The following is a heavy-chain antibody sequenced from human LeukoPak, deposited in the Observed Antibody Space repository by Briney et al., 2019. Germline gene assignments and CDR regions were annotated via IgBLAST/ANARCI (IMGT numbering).Heavy chain of an antibody. CDR2: IIPIFGTA. Sequence: SVNVSCKPSDGTFISYAISWVRQAPGQGLEWMGGIIPIFGTANYAQKFQGRVTITADESTSTAYMELSSLRPEDTAVYYCARAAVTTYYYYYYMDVWGKGTTVTVSS. V-gene: IGHV1-69*01. CDR3: ARAAVTTYYYYYYMDV. J-gene: IGHJ6*03. D-gene: IGHD4-11*01. CDR1: DGTFISYA.